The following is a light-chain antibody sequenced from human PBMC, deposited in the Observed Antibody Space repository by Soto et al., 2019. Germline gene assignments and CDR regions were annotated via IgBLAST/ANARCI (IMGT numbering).Light chain of an antibody. Sequence: QSVLTQPHSASGTPGQRVTISCSGSSSNIGTSSVHWFQQLPGTAPKLLISTTNQRPSGVPERFSGSKSGTSASLAISGLQSEDEAEYYCAAWNDSLNGHVFATGTKVTVL. CDR2: TTN. J-gene: IGLJ1*01. CDR3: AAWNDSLNGHV. CDR1: SSNIGTSS. V-gene: IGLV1-44*01.